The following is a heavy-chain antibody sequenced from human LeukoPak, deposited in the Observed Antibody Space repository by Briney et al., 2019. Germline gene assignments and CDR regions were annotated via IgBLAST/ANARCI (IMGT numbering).Heavy chain of an antibody. V-gene: IGHV4-59*01. CDR3: ARDDRIAVAGSNYYYYYGMDV. J-gene: IGHJ6*02. CDR2: IYYSGST. Sequence: PETLSLTCTVSGGSISSYYWSWIRQPPGKGLEWIGYIYYSGSTNYNPSLTSRVAISVDTSNNQFSLKLSSVTAADTAVYYCARDDRIAVAGSNYYYYYGMDVWGQGTTVTVSS. D-gene: IGHD6-19*01. CDR1: GGSISSYY.